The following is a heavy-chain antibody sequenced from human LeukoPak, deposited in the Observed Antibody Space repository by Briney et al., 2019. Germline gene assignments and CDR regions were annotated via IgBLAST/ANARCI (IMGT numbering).Heavy chain of an antibody. J-gene: IGHJ4*02. D-gene: IGHD3-22*01. CDR2: IIPIFGTA. CDR1: GGTFSSYA. CDR3: ARVDDRGHYYDSSGPRKLFDY. Sequence: GASVKVSCKASGGTFSSYAISWVRQAPGQGLEWMGGIIPIFGTANYAQRLQGRVSMTTDTSTGTAYMELRSLRSDDTAVYYCARVDDRGHYYDSSGPRKLFDYWGQGTLVTVSS. V-gene: IGHV1-69*05.